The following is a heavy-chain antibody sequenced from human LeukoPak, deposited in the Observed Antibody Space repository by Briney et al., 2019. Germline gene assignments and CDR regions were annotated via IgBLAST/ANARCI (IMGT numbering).Heavy chain of an antibody. J-gene: IGHJ4*02. CDR3: ARGLVGAAFDY. Sequence: GGSLRLSCGASGFTFNAYTMHWVRQVPGKGLEWVSSMSSSRDYVFYADSVRGRFTIFRDNANQSLDLEMSSLRGEDTAIYYCARGLVGAAFDYWGRGTLVTVSS. CDR2: MSSSRDYV. D-gene: IGHD1-26*01. V-gene: IGHV3-21*01. CDR1: GFTFNAYT.